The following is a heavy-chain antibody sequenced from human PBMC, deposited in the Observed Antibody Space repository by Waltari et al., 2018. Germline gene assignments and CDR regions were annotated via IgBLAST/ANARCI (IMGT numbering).Heavy chain of an antibody. D-gene: IGHD3-10*01. CDR2: ISSRDNII. J-gene: IGHJ6*02. V-gene: IGHV3-11*01. CDR3: AKGPYYGSAIGMDV. CDR1: GFSFSDYY. Sequence: QVQLVESGGGLVNPGGSLRLSCAASGFSFSDYYMTWIRQAPGKGLEWIAYISSRDNIIYHADSVKGRFTISRDNAKNSLFLQMKSLRAEDTAVYYCAKGPYYGSAIGMDVWGQGTTVAVSS.